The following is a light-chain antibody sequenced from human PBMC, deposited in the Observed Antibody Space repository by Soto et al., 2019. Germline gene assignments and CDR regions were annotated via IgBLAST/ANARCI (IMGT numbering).Light chain of an antibody. V-gene: IGKV2-28*01. CDR2: LGS. CDR1: QSLLNSNGNNN. CDR3: MQALQTPLT. J-gene: IGKJ5*01. Sequence: DIVMTQSPLSLPVIPGEPASISCWSSQSLLNSNGNNNLNWYLQKPGQSPQVLIYLGSNRASGVPDRFGGSGSGTDFTLRISRVEAEDVGVYYCMQALQTPLTVGQGTRLEIK.